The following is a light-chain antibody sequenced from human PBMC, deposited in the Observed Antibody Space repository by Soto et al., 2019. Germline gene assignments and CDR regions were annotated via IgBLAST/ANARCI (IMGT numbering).Light chain of an antibody. Sequence: QSVLTQPPSVSGAPGQRVTIXXXXXXSNIGAGYDVHWYQQLPGTAPKLLIYGNSNRPSGVPDRFSGSKSGTSASLAITGLQAEDEADYYCQSYDSSLSGSVFGGGTQLTVL. J-gene: IGLJ3*02. V-gene: IGLV1-40*01. CDR3: QSYDSSLSGSV. CDR1: XSNIGAGYD. CDR2: GNS.